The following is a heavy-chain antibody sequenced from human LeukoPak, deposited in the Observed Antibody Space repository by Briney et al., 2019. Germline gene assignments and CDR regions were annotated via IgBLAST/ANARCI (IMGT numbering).Heavy chain of an antibody. CDR1: GFTFSSYW. D-gene: IGHD3-3*01. CDR3: ARDQYDTWSRRGNFDS. J-gene: IGHJ4*02. Sequence: GGSLRLSYAASGFTFSSYWMSWVRQAPGKGLEWVANIKQDGSEKNYVDSVKGRFTISRDNTKNSLYLQMNSLRVEDTAVFYCARDQYDTWSRRGNFDSWGQGTLVIVSS. V-gene: IGHV3-7*03. CDR2: IKQDGSEK.